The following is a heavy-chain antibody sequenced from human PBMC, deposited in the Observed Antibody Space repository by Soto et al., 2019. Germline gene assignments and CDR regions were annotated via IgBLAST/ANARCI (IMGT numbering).Heavy chain of an antibody. Sequence: GGSLRLSCAASGFSFSSLAMNWVRQAPGKGLEWVSSISSTTNYIYYGDSMKGRFTISRDNAKNSLYLEMNSLRAEDTAVYYCARESEDLTSNFDYWGQGTLVTVSS. J-gene: IGHJ4*02. CDR2: ISSTTNYI. CDR3: ARESEDLTSNFDY. CDR1: GFSFSSLA. V-gene: IGHV3-21*06.